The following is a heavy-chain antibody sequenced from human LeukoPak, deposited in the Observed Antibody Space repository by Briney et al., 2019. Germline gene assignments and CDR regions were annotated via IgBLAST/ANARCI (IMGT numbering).Heavy chain of an antibody. CDR3: ARGRGSGSYYRNWFDP. CDR1: GFTFSSYA. CDR2: ISYDGSNK. V-gene: IGHV3-30*04. D-gene: IGHD3-10*01. J-gene: IGHJ5*02. Sequence: PGRSLRLSCAASGFTFSSYAMHWVRQAAGKGLEWVAVISYDGSNKYYADSVKGRFTISRDNSKNTLYLQMNSLRAEDTAVYYCARGRGSGSYYRNWFDPWGQGTLVTVSS.